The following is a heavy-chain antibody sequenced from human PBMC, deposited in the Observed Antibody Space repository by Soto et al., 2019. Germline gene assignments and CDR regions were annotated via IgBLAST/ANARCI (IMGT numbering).Heavy chain of an antibody. CDR3: TTARYYYYYMDV. CDR1: GFTFSNAW. V-gene: IGHV3-15*01. J-gene: IGHJ6*03. CDR2: IKSKTDGGTT. Sequence: PGGSLRLSCAASGFTFSNAWMSWVRQAPGKGLEWVGRIKSKTDGGTTDYAAPVKGRFTISRDDSKNMLYLQMNSLKTEDTAVYYCTTARYYYYYMDVWGKGTTVTVSS.